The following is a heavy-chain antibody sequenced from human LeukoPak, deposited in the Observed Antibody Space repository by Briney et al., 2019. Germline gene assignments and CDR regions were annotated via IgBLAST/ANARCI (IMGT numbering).Heavy chain of an antibody. CDR2: ISGSGGST. J-gene: IGHJ6*03. CDR1: GFTVSTNS. V-gene: IGHV3-23*01. D-gene: IGHD3-22*01. CDR3: AKVGKYYYDTSGYSQEWEYFYYYMDV. Sequence: GGSLRLSCTVSGFTVSTNSMSWVRQAPGKGLEWVSAISGSGGSTYYADSVKGRFTISRDNSKNTLHLQMNSLRAEDTAVYYCAKVGKYYYDTSGYSQEWEYFYYYMDVWGKGTTVTVSS.